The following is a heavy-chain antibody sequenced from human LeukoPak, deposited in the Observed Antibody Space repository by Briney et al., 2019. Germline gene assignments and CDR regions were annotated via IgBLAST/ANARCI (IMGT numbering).Heavy chain of an antibody. Sequence: PGGSLRLSCAASGFTFSNAWMSWVRQAPGKGLEWVANIKQDGSEKYYVDSVKGRFTISRDNAKNSLYLQMNSLRAEDTAVYYCARDRVGATRGYYYYYYGMDVWGQGTTVTVSS. CDR1: GFTFSNAW. V-gene: IGHV3-7*01. CDR2: IKQDGSEK. D-gene: IGHD1-26*01. CDR3: ARDRVGATRGYYYYYYGMDV. J-gene: IGHJ6*02.